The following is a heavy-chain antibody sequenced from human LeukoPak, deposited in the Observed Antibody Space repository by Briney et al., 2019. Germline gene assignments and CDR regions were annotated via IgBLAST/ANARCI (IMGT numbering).Heavy chain of an antibody. D-gene: IGHD1-26*01. J-gene: IGHJ3*02. CDR1: GFTFSSYG. Sequence: GGSLRLSCAASGFTFSSYGMHWVRQAPGKGLEWVAVISYDGSNKYYADSVKGRFTISRDNSKNTLYLQMNSLRAEDTAVYYCARVESWEHSGSSQDAFDIWGQGTMVTVSS. CDR2: ISYDGSNK. V-gene: IGHV3-30*03. CDR3: ARVESWEHSGSSQDAFDI.